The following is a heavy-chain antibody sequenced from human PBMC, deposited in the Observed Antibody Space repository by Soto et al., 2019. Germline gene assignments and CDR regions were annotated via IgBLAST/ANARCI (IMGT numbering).Heavy chain of an antibody. Sequence: EVQLLESGGGLVQPGGSLRLSCAASGFTFSSYAIRWVRQASGKGLEWVSAISGSGGSTYYADSMKGRFTLSRDNSKNTLYLQTNSPRAEDTAVYYCARRGSGSYYDYWGQGTPVTVSS. CDR3: ARRGSGSYYDY. V-gene: IGHV3-23*01. D-gene: IGHD1-26*01. CDR1: GFTFSSYA. J-gene: IGHJ4*02. CDR2: ISGSGGST.